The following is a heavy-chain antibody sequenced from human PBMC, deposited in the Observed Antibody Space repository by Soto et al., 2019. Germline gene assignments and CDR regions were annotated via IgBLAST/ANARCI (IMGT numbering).Heavy chain of an antibody. J-gene: IGHJ4*02. D-gene: IGHD6-19*01. CDR2: IIPIFGTA. V-gene: IGHV1-69*06. CDR3: ASLLSSGWYRGFDY. Sequence: QVQLVQSGAEVKKPGSSVKVSCKASGGTFSSYAISWVRQAPGQGLEWMGGIIPIFGTANYAQKFQGRVTITADKSTSTAYMELSGLRSEDTAVYYCASLLSSGWYRGFDYWGQGTLVTVSS. CDR1: GGTFSSYA.